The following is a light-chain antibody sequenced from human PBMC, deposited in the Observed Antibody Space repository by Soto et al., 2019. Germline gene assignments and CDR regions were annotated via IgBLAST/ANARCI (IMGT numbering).Light chain of an antibody. CDR1: SSDVGGSNY. CDR3: SSYTSSSTLV. Sequence: QSVLTQPASVSGSPGQSITISCTGTSSDVGGSNYVSWYRQHPGKAPKLMIYEVNNRPSGVSNRFSGSKSGNTASLTISGLQAEDEADYYCSSYTSSSTLVFGGGTKLTVL. CDR2: EVN. V-gene: IGLV2-14*01. J-gene: IGLJ2*01.